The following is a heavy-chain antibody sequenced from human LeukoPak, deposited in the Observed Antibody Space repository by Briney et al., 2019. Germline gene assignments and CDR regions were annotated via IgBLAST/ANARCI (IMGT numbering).Heavy chain of an antibody. CDR1: GFTFSSYW. Sequence: GGSLRLSCAASGFTFSSYWMSWVRQAPGKGLEWVSFIYSDNTNYSDPAMGRFTLSRDNSKNTLYLQMNSLRAEDTAVYYCARRAGAYSHPYDYWGQGTLVTVSS. V-gene: IGHV3-53*01. D-gene: IGHD4/OR15-4a*01. CDR3: ARRAGAYSHPYDY. J-gene: IGHJ4*02. CDR2: IYSDNT.